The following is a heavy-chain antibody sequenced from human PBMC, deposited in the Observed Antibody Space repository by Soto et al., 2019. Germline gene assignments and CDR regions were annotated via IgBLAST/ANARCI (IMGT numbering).Heavy chain of an antibody. V-gene: IGHV4-39*01. D-gene: IGHD3-10*01. Sequence: QLQLQESGPGLVKPSETLSLTCTVSGGSISSSSYYWGWIRQPPGKGLEWIGSIYYSGSTYYNPSLKSRVPISVDTSKNQFSLKLSSVTAADTAVYYCARHGRLHLAGSYPFDYWGQGTLVTVSS. CDR3: ARHGRLHLAGSYPFDY. J-gene: IGHJ4*02. CDR1: GGSISSSSYY. CDR2: IYYSGST.